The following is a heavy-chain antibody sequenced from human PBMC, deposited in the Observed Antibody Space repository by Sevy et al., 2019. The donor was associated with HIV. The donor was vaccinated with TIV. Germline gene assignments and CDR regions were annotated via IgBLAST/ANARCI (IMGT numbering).Heavy chain of an antibody. CDR2: IKAKSDGGTI. D-gene: IGHD2-8*02. V-gene: IGHV3-15*01. CDR3: NTDPIIVLLVTDGMDV. J-gene: IGHJ6*02. Sequence: GGSLRLSCAASGFTFSYAWMSWVRQAPGKGLEWVGRIKAKSDGGTIDYAAPVKDRFTISRDDSKNTLYLQMNSLKTEDTGIYYCNTDPIIVLLVTDGMDVWGQGTTVTVSS. CDR1: GFTFSYAW.